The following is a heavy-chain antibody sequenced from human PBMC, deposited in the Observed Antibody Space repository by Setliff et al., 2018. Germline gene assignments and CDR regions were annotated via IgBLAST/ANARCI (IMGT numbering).Heavy chain of an antibody. CDR2: ISNRGST. J-gene: IGHJ3*01. CDR3: ARDEEFYYDRSGYYASDAFGL. CDR1: GGSISSGDHY. D-gene: IGHD3-22*01. Sequence: SETLSLTCTVSGGSISSGDHYWSWIRQPPGKGLEWIGYISNRGSTDYHPSLKSRVTISADTSRRQFSLKLSSVTAPDTAVYYCARDEEFYYDRSGYYASDAFGLWGQGTMVTVSS. V-gene: IGHV4-61*08.